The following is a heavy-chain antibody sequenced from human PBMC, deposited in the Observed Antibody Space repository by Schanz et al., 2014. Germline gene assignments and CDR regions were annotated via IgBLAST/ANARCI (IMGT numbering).Heavy chain of an antibody. CDR3: AKGGSSLDD. CDR1: GFTFSSYG. J-gene: IGHJ4*02. V-gene: IGHV3-30*02. CDR2: IRYDGSKK. Sequence: VQLVESGGGLVQSGGSLRLSCAASGFTFSSYGMHWVRQVPGKGLEWVTFIRYDGSKKYYVDSVKGRFTISRDNSKNTLYLQMNSLRVEDTAVYYCAKGGSSLDDWGQGTLVTVSS. D-gene: IGHD3-16*01.